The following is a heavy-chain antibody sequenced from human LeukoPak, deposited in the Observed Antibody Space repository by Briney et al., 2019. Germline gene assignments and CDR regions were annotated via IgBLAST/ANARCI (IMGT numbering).Heavy chain of an antibody. CDR1: GGSISSYY. D-gene: IGHD6-6*01. CDR2: IYTSGRT. Sequence: SETLPLTCTVSGGSISSYYWSCLRQPPGKELEWIVYIYTSGRTNYNPSINRRITISVDTSKNQFSLKLSFVIAADTAVYYCATHCLYSSSSFDYWGQGTLVTVSS. CDR3: ATHCLYSSSSFDY. J-gene: IGHJ4*02. V-gene: IGHV4-4*09.